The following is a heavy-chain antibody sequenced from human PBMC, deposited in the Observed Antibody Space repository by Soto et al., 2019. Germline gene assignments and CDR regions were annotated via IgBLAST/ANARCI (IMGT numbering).Heavy chain of an antibody. J-gene: IGHJ4*02. D-gene: IGHD3-10*01. CDR3: ARDRDDYGSGNYYNRIDF. CDR1: GGIFSTYA. V-gene: IGHV1-69*01. CDR2: IIPIFGTP. Sequence: QVQLVQSGAEVKKPGSSVKVSCKASGGIFSTYAISWLRRAPGQGLERMGAIIPIFGTPNYAQRFQGRVTITADESTSTAYMELSRLRSEDTAVYYCARDRDDYGSGNYYNRIDFWGQGTLVTVSS.